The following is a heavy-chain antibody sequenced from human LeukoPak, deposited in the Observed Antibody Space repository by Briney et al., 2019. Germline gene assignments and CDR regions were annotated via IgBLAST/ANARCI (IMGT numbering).Heavy chain of an antibody. CDR3: ARRGTVYCSSTSCPRYFDY. J-gene: IGHJ4*02. D-gene: IGHD2-2*01. Sequence: PSQTLSLTCTVSGGSISSSSYYWGWIRQPPGKGLEWIGSIYYSGSTYYNPSLKSRVTISVDTSKNQFSLKLSSVTAADTAVYYCARRGTVYCSSTSCPRYFDYWGQGTLVTVSS. CDR2: IYYSGST. V-gene: IGHV4-39*01. CDR1: GGSISSSSYY.